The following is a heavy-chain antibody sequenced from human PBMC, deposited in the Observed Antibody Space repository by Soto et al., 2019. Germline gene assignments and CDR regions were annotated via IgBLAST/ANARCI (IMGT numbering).Heavy chain of an antibody. V-gene: IGHV4-31*03. CDR1: GGSISSGGYY. CDR2: IYYSGST. Sequence: SETLSLTCTVSGGSISSGGYYWSWIRQHPGKGLEWIGYIYYSGSTYYNPSLKSRVTISVDTSKNQFSLKLSSVTAADTAVYYCARASPAAPYYYYYYMDVWGKGTTVTVSS. CDR3: ARASPAAPYYYYYYMDV. D-gene: IGHD2-2*01. J-gene: IGHJ6*03.